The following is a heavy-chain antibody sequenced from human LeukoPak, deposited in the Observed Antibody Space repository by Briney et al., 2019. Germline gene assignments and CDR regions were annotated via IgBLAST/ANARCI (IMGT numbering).Heavy chain of an antibody. Sequence: ASVKVSCKASGYTFTSYDINWVRQATGQGLEWMGWMNPNSGNTGYAQKFQGRVTITRNTSISTAYMELSSLRSEDTAVYYCARVFPVEDTAMALNPSYDYYYYMDVWGKGTTVTVSS. CDR1: GYTFTSYD. D-gene: IGHD5-18*01. CDR3: ARVFPVEDTAMALNPSYDYYYYMDV. J-gene: IGHJ6*03. CDR2: MNPNSGNT. V-gene: IGHV1-8*03.